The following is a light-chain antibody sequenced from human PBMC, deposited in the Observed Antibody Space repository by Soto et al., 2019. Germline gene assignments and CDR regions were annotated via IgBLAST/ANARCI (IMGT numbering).Light chain of an antibody. V-gene: IGKV3-15*01. CDR1: QSVSSK. J-gene: IGKJ2*01. CDR3: QQYNNWPRT. Sequence: EIVMTQSPATLSVSPGERATVSCRARQSVSSKLAWYQQKPGQAPRLLIYGASTRATGITARFSGSGSVTEFTLTIGSLQSEDFAVYYCQQYNNWPRTFGQGTKLEI. CDR2: GAS.